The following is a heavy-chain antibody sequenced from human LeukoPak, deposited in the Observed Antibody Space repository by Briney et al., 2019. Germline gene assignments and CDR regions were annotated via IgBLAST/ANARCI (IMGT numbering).Heavy chain of an antibody. CDR3: ARVGSTIIVGDGFDI. D-gene: IGHD3-22*01. J-gene: IGHJ3*02. CDR2: ISYDGNNK. Sequence: GGSLRLSCAASGFTVSTNYMSWVRQAPGKGLEWVAVISYDGNNKYYADSVKGRFSISRDNSKNTVYLQVDSLRPEDTAVYYCARVGSTIIVGDGFDIWGQGTMVTFSS. V-gene: IGHV3-30-3*01. CDR1: GFTVSTNY.